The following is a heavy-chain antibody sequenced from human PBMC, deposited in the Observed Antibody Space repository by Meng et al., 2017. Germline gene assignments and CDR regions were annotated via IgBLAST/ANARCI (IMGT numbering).Heavy chain of an antibody. Sequence: VQLVGLGGGAVQTGRPLGLSCAASGFHFSSSGMHWVRQAPGKGLEWVAVIRYDGSNKYYADSVKGRFTISRDNSKNTLYLQMNSLRAEDTAVYYCARGRRIAAAGHWYFDLWGRGTLVTVSS. CDR3: ARGRRIAAAGHWYFDL. CDR2: IRYDGSNK. V-gene: IGHV3-33*01. D-gene: IGHD6-13*01. CDR1: GFHFSSSG. J-gene: IGHJ2*01.